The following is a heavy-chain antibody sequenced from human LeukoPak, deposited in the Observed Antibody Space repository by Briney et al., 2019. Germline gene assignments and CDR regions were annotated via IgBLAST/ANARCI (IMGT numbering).Heavy chain of an antibody. J-gene: IGHJ6*02. Sequence: GGSLRLSCAASGFTFSSYAMHWVRQAPGKGLKWVAVTSYDGSNKYYADSVKGRFTISRDNSKNTLYLQMNSLRAEDTAVYYCARVYLPAMYSSGSYYGMDVWGQGTTVTVSS. D-gene: IGHD6-19*01. V-gene: IGHV3-30-3*01. CDR3: ARVYLPAMYSSGSYYGMDV. CDR1: GFTFSSYA. CDR2: TSYDGSNK.